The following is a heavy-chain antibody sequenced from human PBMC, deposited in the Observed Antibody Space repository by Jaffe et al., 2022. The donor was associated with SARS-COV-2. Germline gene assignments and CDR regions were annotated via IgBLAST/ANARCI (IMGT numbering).Heavy chain of an antibody. J-gene: IGHJ4*02. CDR2: IWYDGSNK. CDR3: ARDSPEQWLVYYFDY. V-gene: IGHV3-33*01. Sequence: QVQLVESGGGVVQPGRSLRLSCAASGFTFSSYGMHWVRQAPGKGLEWVAVIWYDGSNKYYADSVKGRFTISRDNSKNTLYLQMNSLRAEDTAVYYCARDSPEQWLVYYFDYWGQGTLVTVSS. CDR1: GFTFSSYG. D-gene: IGHD6-19*01.